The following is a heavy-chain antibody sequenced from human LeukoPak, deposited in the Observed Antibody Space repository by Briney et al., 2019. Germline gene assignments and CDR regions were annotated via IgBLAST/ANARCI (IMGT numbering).Heavy chain of an antibody. CDR3: ARVFSGWYFSDY. D-gene: IGHD6-19*01. J-gene: IGHJ4*02. CDR2: IYSGGSK. CDR1: GFTVSSNY. Sequence: GGSLRLSCAASGFTVSSNYMSWVRQAPGKGLEWVSVIYSGGSKYYADSVKGRFTISRDNSKNTLYLQMNSLRAEDTAVYYCARVFSGWYFSDYWGQGTLFTVSS. V-gene: IGHV3-66*02.